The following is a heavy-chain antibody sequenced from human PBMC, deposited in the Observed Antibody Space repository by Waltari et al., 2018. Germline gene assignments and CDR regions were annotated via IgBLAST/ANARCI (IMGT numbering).Heavy chain of an antibody. CDR1: GDSLTGYY. J-gene: IGHJ6*03. CDR2: IYYTGSS. CDR3: ARVGFPGFYYMDV. D-gene: IGHD2-2*03. V-gene: IGHV4-59*12. Sequence: QVQLLESGPGLVRPSETLSLNCNVSGDSLTGYYWSWIRQPPGKGLQWIGYIYYTGSSSSHPALKSRVTISVDTSKNQFSLKMKSVTAADTAVYYCARVGFPGFYYMDVWGKGTTVTISS.